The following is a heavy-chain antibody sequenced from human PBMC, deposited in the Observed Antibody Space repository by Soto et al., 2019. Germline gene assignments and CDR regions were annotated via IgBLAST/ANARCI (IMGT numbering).Heavy chain of an antibody. V-gene: IGHV3-23*01. Sequence: EVQLLESGGGLVQPGGSLRLSCATSGFTFSSYAMSWVRQAPGKGLEWVSGISVSGDSRYDADSVKGRFTISRHNSKSTLYLQMHSLRAEDTAVYYCATIFRYGDPEYWGQGVLVTVSS. CDR3: ATIFRYGDPEY. CDR2: ISVSGDSR. D-gene: IGHD2-21*02. CDR1: GFTFSSYA. J-gene: IGHJ4*02.